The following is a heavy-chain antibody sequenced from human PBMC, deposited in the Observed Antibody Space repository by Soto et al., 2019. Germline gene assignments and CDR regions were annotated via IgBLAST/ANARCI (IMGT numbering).Heavy chain of an antibody. Sequence: QVQLQQWGAGLLKPSETLSLTCAVSAGSFSDYFWSWIRQPPGKGLEWIGEINHSGGTNYSPSIKSRVVISVDTSKYQLSLNLRSVTAADTALYHCARLIILDWTTSSLYLDQWCQGTLVTVS. J-gene: IGHJ4*02. V-gene: IGHV4-34*01. CDR2: INHSGGT. D-gene: IGHD3-3*01. CDR1: AGSFSDYF. CDR3: ARLIILDWTTSSLYLDQ.